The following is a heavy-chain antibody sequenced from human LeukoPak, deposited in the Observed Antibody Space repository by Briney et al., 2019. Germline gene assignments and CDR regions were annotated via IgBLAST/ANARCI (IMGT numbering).Heavy chain of an antibody. CDR2: ISYDGSNK. CDR1: EFTFSSYG. J-gene: IGHJ4*02. Sequence: GGSLRLSCAASEFTFSSYGMHWVRQAPGKGLEWVAVISYDGSNKDYADSVKGRFTISRDNSKNTLYLQMNSLRAEDTAVYYCATWDRRGYSGYGTDYWGQGTLVTVSS. V-gene: IGHV3-30*03. CDR3: ATWDRRGYSGYGTDY. D-gene: IGHD5-12*01.